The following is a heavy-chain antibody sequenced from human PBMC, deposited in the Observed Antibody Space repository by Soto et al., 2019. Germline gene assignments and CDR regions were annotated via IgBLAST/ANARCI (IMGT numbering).Heavy chain of an antibody. CDR2: IYNSGST. Sequence: QVQLQESGPGLVKPSQTLSLTCTVSGGSISSGGYYWSWIRQHPGKGLEWIGYIYNSGSTYYNPSLKGQVTLSVDTSKNQFSLKLSSVTAADTAVYYCAAGRLTGIFDYWGQGALVTVSS. J-gene: IGHJ4*02. CDR3: AAGRLTGIFDY. CDR1: GGSISSGGYY. V-gene: IGHV4-31*01. D-gene: IGHD3-10*01.